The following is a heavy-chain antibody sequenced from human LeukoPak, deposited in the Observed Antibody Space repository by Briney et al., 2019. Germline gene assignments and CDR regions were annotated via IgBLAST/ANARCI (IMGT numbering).Heavy chain of an antibody. Sequence: GGSLRLSCAASGFTFSNCALHWVRQAPGKGLEWVAIISYDGRNKNHADSVKGRFTISRDYSKNTLYLQMNSLRPEDTAMYYCARKAYCGGDCSLDDAFDVWGQGTMVTVSS. CDR1: GFTFSNCA. J-gene: IGHJ3*01. CDR2: ISYDGRNK. D-gene: IGHD2-21*02. CDR3: ARKAYCGGDCSLDDAFDV. V-gene: IGHV3-30*04.